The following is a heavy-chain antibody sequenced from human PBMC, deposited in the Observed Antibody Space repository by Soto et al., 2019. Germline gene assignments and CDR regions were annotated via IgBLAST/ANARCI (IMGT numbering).Heavy chain of an antibody. CDR2: ISYDGTKT. J-gene: IGHJ4*01. CDR3: AKDRAPRRQLLRDPFDY. CDR1: GFTFSIYA. D-gene: IGHD6-19*01. Sequence: QVQLVESGGGVVQPGRSLRVSCAASGFTFSIYAMHWVRQAPGTGLEWVAVISYDGTKTYYADSVKGRFTISRDNSKNTVYPQMNSLRDEDTAVYYCAKDRAPRRQLLRDPFDYWGHVTLVTVSP. V-gene: IGHV3-30*18.